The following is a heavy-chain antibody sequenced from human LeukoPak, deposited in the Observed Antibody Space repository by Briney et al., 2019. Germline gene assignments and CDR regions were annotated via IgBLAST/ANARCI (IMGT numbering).Heavy chain of an antibody. D-gene: IGHD2-2*01. CDR1: GFTFSSYS. Sequence: PGGSLRLSCAASGFTFSSYSMNWVRQAPGKGLEWVSALSGNGYKTYYADSVKGRFTVSRDNSKNTLYLQMNSLRAEDTAVYYCAKLEAGYCSSTSCYGGEGYFDYWGQGTLVTVSS. J-gene: IGHJ4*02. V-gene: IGHV3-23*01. CDR3: AKLEAGYCSSTSCYGGEGYFDY. CDR2: LSGNGYKT.